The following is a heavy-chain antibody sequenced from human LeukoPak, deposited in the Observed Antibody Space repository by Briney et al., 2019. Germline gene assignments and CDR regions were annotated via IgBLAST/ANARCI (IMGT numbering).Heavy chain of an antibody. D-gene: IGHD3-10*01. CDR3: ASGDYYGSGSLNY. Sequence: GGSLRLSCAASGFTFSSYSMNWVRQAPGKGLEWVSYISGSSTTIYYADSVKGRFTISRDNAKNSLYLQMNSLRAEDTAVYYCASGDYYGSGSLNYWGQGTLVTVSS. CDR1: GFTFSSYS. CDR2: ISGSSTTI. V-gene: IGHV3-48*04. J-gene: IGHJ4*02.